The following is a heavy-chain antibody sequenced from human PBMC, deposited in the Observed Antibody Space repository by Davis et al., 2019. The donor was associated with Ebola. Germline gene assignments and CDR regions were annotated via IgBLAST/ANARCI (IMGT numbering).Heavy chain of an antibody. CDR3: ARFYGDHGYYYGMDV. CDR1: GYSFTSYW. V-gene: IGHV5-51*01. J-gene: IGHJ6*02. CDR2: IYPGDSDT. D-gene: IGHD4-17*01. Sequence: GGSLRLSCKGSGYSFTSYWIGWVRQLPGKGLEWMGIIYPGDSDTRYSPSFQGQVTISADKSISTAYLQWSSLKASDTAMYYCARFYGDHGYYYGMDVWGQGTTVTVSS.